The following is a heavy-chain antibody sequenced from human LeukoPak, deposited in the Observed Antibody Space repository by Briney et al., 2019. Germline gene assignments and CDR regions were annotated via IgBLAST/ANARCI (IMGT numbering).Heavy chain of an antibody. CDR3: ARDRYDFWSGHNWFDP. J-gene: IGHJ5*02. V-gene: IGHV1-18*01. D-gene: IGHD3-3*01. CDR1: GYTFTSYG. Sequence: ASVKVSCKASGYTFTSYGISWVRQAPGQGLEWMGWISAYNGNTNYAQKLQGRVTMTTDTSTSTAYMELRSLRSGDTAVYYCARDRYDFWSGHNWFDPWGQGTLVTVSS. CDR2: ISAYNGNT.